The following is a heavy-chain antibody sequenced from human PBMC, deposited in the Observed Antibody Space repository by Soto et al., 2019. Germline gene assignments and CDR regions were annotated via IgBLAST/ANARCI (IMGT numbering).Heavy chain of an antibody. Sequence: QVQLVESGGGLVKPGGSLRLSCTVSGFAFRHNYLTWIRQAPGKGLEWLSYISTSGSPAYYADSVKGRFTIFTDNAKESLYLQMDSLRAEDTGVYYCATGGIYYEAWGQGTLVTVSS. V-gene: IGHV3-11*01. CDR3: ATGGIYYEA. CDR2: ISTSGSPA. J-gene: IGHJ5*02. D-gene: IGHD1-26*01. CDR1: GFAFRHNY.